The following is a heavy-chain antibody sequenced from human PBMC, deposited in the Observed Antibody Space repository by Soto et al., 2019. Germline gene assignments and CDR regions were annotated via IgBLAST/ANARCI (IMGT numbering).Heavy chain of an antibody. CDR2: IRDTTNGYAT. J-gene: IGHJ3*02. CDR3: TRQDAPGDRAFDI. CDR1: GFSISGSA. V-gene: IGHV3-73*01. Sequence: EVQLVESGGDLVQPGGSLKLSCAASGFSISGSAIHWVRQASGKGLEWVARIRDTTNGYATGYAASVQGRFTISRDDSKNTAFLQMNSLNTEDTAVYYCTRQDAPGDRAFDIWGQGTMVTVSS.